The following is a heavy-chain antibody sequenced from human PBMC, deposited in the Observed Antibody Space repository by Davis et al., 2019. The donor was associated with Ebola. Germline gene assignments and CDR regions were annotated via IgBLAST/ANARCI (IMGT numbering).Heavy chain of an antibody. CDR2: INHSGST. V-gene: IGHV4-34*01. J-gene: IGHJ4*02. D-gene: IGHD2-15*01. CDR1: GGSFSGYY. CDR3: AREDCSGGSCYSAFDY. Sequence: GSLRLSCAVYGGSFSGYYWSWIRQPPGKGLEWIGEINHSGSTNYNPSLKSRVTISVDTSKNQFSLKLSSVTAADTAVYYCAREDCSGGSCYSAFDYWGQGTLVTVSS.